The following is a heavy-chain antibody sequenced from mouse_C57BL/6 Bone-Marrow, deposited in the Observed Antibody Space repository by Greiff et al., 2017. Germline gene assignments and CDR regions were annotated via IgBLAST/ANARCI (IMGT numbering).Heavy chain of an antibody. Sequence: VQLQQSGAELVKPGASVKISCKASGYSFTDYNMTWVKQSNGKSLEWIGVINPNYGTTSYNQKFKGKATLTVDQSSSTAYMQLNSLTSEDSAVYYGARGDDYDNAVDYWCQGTTVTVSS. CDR3: ARGDDYDNAVDY. V-gene: IGHV1-39*01. CDR2: INPNYGTT. CDR1: GYSFTDYN. J-gene: IGHJ4*01. D-gene: IGHD2-4*01.